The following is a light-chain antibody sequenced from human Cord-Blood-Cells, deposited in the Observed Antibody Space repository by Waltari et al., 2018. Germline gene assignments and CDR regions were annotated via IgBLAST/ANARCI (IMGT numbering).Light chain of an antibody. CDR3: SSYAGSNNV. J-gene: IGLJ1*01. CDR1: SSDLGGYNY. V-gene: IGLV2-8*01. CDR2: EVS. Sequence: QSALTQPPSASGSPGQSVTIPCTGTSSDLGGYNYAPWYQQHPGKAPKLMIYEVSKRPSGVPDRFSGSKSGNTASLTVSGLQAEDEADYYCSSYAGSNNVFGTGTKVTVL.